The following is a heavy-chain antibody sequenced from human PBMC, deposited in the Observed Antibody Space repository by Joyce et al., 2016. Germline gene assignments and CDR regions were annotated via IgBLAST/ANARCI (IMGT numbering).Heavy chain of an antibody. J-gene: IGHJ4*02. D-gene: IGHD5-24*01. CDR1: GFSFNTYS. CDR3: ARVGRTGYTCDY. V-gene: IGHV3-48*02. CDR2: ISASSGTI. Sequence: EVQLVESGGGLVQPGGSLRLSCAASGFSFNTYSINWVRQAPGKWLEGRSYISASSGTIYDADSVKGRFTISRDNAKNSVYLQMNSLRDEDTAVYYCARVGRTGYTCDYWGQGTLVTVSS.